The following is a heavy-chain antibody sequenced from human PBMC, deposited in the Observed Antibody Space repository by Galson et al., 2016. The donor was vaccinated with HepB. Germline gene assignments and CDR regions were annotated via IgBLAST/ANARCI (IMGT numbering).Heavy chain of an antibody. V-gene: IGHV3-9*01. CDR3: ARGGGSFSY. CDR2: ISWNSGSI. J-gene: IGHJ4*02. CDR1: GFPFDDYA. D-gene: IGHD1-26*01. Sequence: SLRLSCAASGFPFDDYAMHWVRQAPGKGLEWVSRISWNSGSIDYAGSVKGRFTISRDNSKNSVDLQMNSLRAEDTAVYYCARGGGSFSYWGQGILVTVSS.